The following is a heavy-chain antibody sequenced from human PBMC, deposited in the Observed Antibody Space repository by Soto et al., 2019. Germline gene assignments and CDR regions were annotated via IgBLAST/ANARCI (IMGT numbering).Heavy chain of an antibody. CDR1: GFTFSSYA. CDR3: ANGYHSFGESFLDY. CDR2: IDGSTGRT. V-gene: IGHV3-23*01. Sequence: EVQLLESGGGLVQPGGSLRLSCAASGFTFSSYAMIWVRQAPGKGLEWVSAIDGSTGRTNYADSVKGRFTISRDKSTNTLYLHMNSLRAEATAVYYCANGYHSFGESFLDYWGQGILVTVSS. J-gene: IGHJ4*02. D-gene: IGHD3-3*01.